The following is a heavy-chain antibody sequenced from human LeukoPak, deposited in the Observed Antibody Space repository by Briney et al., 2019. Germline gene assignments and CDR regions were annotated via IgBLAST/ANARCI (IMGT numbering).Heavy chain of an antibody. J-gene: IGHJ4*02. Sequence: PSETLSLTCTVSGGSISSGSYYWGWIRQPPGKGLEWIGSIYYSGSTYYNPSLKSRVTISVDTSKNQFSLKLSSVTAADTAVYYCARRWFGELPDYWGQGTLVTVSS. V-gene: IGHV4-39*07. CDR3: ARRWFGELPDY. D-gene: IGHD3-10*01. CDR2: IYYSGST. CDR1: GGSISSGSYY.